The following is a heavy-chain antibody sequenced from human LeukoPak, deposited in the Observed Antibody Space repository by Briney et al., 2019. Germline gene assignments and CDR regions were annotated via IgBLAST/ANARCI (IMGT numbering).Heavy chain of an antibody. CDR3: AAGYSSGWYVPAIDY. J-gene: IGHJ4*02. D-gene: IGHD6-19*01. CDR1: GYTFTSYG. V-gene: IGHV1-18*01. Sequence: ASVKVSCKASGYTFTSYGISWVRQAPGQGLEWMGWISAYNGNTNYAQKLQGRVTMTTDTSTSTAYMELRSLRSDDTAVYYCAAGYSSGWYVPAIDYWGQGTLVIVSS. CDR2: ISAYNGNT.